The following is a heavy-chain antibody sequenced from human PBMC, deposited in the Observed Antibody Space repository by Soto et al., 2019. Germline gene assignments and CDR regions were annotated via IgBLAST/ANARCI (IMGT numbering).Heavy chain of an antibody. CDR2: ISGSDGST. J-gene: IGHJ4*02. CDR3: AKGPGMYSDFDC. V-gene: IGHV3-23*01. D-gene: IGHD2-8*01. CDR1: GFTFSSYA. Sequence: EVQMLESGGGLVQPGGSLRLSCAASGFTFSSYAISWVRQAPGKGLEGVSAISGSDGSTFYADSVKGRFTISRDDSKNTLYLQMNSLRAEDTAVYYCAKGPGMYSDFDCWGQGTLVTVSS.